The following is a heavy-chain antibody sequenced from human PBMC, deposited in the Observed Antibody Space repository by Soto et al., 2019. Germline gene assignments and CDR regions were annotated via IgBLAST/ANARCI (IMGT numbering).Heavy chain of an antibody. CDR1: GFTFSSYS. D-gene: IGHD1-1*01. J-gene: IGHJ4*02. V-gene: IGHV3-21*01. Sequence: GGSLRLSCAASGFTFSSYSMNWVRQAPGKGLEWVSSISSSSSYIYYADSVKGRFTISRDNAKNSLYLQMNSLRAEDTAVYYCARVDPYIRGSQTPRSDYWGQGTLVTVSS. CDR3: ARVDPYIRGSQTPRSDY. CDR2: ISSSSSYI.